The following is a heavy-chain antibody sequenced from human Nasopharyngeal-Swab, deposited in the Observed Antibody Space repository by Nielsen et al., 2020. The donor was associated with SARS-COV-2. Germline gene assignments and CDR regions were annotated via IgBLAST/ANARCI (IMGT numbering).Heavy chain of an antibody. CDR1: GGSMNSGGHF. CDR3: ARDATGYAYIDY. D-gene: IGHD3-9*01. Sequence: SETLSLTCTVSGGSMNSGGHFWSWIRQPPGEGLEWIGYISGSGTTYYDQSLQSRLSILLDTSKTQFSLRLSAVTAADTAVYYCARDATGYAYIDYWGQGILVTVSS. V-gene: IGHV4-30-4*01. J-gene: IGHJ4*02. CDR2: ISGSGTT.